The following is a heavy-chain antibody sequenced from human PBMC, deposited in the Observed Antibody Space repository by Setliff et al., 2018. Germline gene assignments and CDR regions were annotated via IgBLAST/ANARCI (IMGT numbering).Heavy chain of an antibody. D-gene: IGHD2-15*01. J-gene: IGHJ5*01. CDR2: VYSTGST. CDR3: VRDRYGRNSDGSGVYNWFDP. V-gene: IGHV4-61*09. Sequence: SETLSLTCNVSEASISSGSHYWSWIRQSAGEKPTWIGHVYSTGSTNYNPSFESRVSISVDKSNNQFSLKMTSVTAADTAMYYCVRDRYGRNSDGSGVYNWFDPWGQGILVTVSS. CDR1: EASISSGSHY.